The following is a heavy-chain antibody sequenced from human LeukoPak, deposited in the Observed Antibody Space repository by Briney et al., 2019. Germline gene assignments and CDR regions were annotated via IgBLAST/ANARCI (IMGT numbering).Heavy chain of an antibody. CDR3: ARSVPYGTTWYGRSDC. D-gene: IGHD6-13*01. J-gene: IGHJ4*02. Sequence: GGSLRLSCEASGFTFSSNSMNWVRQAPGKGLEWVSYISSSSSTIYADSVKGRFTISRDNAMNSLYLQMDSLRVEDTAIYYCARSVPYGTTWYGRSDCWGQGTQVTVSS. CDR2: ISSSSSTI. V-gene: IGHV3-48*04. CDR1: GFTFSSNS.